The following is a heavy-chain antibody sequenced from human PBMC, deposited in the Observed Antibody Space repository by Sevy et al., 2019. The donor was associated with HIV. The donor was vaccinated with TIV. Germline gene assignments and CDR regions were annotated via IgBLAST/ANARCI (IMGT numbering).Heavy chain of an antibody. CDR3: ARDPPGYGGYSY. CDR2: IKEDGSAK. D-gene: IGHD1-26*01. J-gene: IGHJ4*01. CDR1: RFTFKTYW. V-gene: IGHV3-7*01. Sequence: GGSLRLSCAASRFTFKTYWMSWVRQAPGKGLEWVGNIKEDGSAKYYTDSVRGRFTISRDNAKNSLYLQMSSLRVEDTAVYYCARDPPGYGGYSYWGHGTLVTVSS.